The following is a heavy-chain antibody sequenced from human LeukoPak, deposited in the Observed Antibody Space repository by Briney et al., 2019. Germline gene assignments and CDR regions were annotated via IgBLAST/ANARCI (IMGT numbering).Heavy chain of an antibody. CDR3: ARLAYLNYYYYMDV. CDR2: INHSGST. V-gene: IGHV4-34*01. Sequence: SETLSLTCAVYGGSFSGYYWSWIRQPPGKGLEWIGEINHSGSTNYNPSLKSRVTISVDTSKNQFSLKLSSVTAADTAVYYCARLAYLNYYYYMDVWGKGTTVTVSS. CDR1: GGSFSGYY. J-gene: IGHJ6*03. D-gene: IGHD2-21*01.